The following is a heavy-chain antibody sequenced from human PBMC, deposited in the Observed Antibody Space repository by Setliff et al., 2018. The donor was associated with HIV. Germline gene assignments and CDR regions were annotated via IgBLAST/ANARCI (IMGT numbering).Heavy chain of an antibody. CDR2: IYYSGGT. J-gene: IGHJ4*02. CDR3: ASGEDSGSYGEPFDS. Sequence: SETLSLTCTVSGGSISSTSYYWGWIRQPPGKGLEWIGNIYYSGGTDYHPSLKSRVIISVDTSNNQFSLKLSSVTAADTAVYYCASGEDSGSYGEPFDSWGQGTLVTVSS. D-gene: IGHD1-26*01. V-gene: IGHV4-39*01. CDR1: GGSISSTSYY.